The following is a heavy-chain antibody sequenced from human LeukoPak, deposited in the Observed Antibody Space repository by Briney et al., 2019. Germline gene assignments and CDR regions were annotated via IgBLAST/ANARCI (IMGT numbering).Heavy chain of an antibody. CDR2: FDPEDGET. CDR1: GYTLTELS. J-gene: IGHJ4*02. V-gene: IGHV1-24*01. CDR3: ARELWFGELLYYYFDY. D-gene: IGHD3-10*01. Sequence: ASVKVSCKVSGYTLTELSMHWVRQAPGKGLEWMGGFDPEDGETIYAQKFQGRVTITRDTSASTAYMELSSLRSEDTAVYYCARELWFGELLYYYFDYWGQGTLVTVSS.